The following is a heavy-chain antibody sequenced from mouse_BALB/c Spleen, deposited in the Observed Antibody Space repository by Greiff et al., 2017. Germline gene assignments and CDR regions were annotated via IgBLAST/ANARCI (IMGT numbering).Heavy chain of an antibody. Sequence: VQLQQSGPSLVKPSQTLSLTCSVTGDSITSGYWNWIRKFPGNKLEYMGYISYSGSTYYNPSLKSRISITRDTSKNQYYLQLNSVTTEDTATYYCARWEYVNSLHAMDYWGQGTSVTVSS. CDR2: ISYSGST. V-gene: IGHV3-8*02. CDR1: GDSITSGY. J-gene: IGHJ4*01. D-gene: IGHD2-10*02. CDR3: ARWEYVNSLHAMDY.